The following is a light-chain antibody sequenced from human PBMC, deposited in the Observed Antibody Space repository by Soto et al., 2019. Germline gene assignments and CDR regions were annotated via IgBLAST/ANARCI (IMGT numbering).Light chain of an antibody. CDR2: GAS. V-gene: IGKV3-20*01. CDR3: QYYADPPRT. Sequence: EIVLTQSPGTLSLSPGERATLSCRASQSVTKNYLAWYQQRPGQAPRFLIYGASSRATGIPERFSGSGSGTDFTLTISRLEPEDFAVYYCQYYADPPRTFGQGTKVEIK. J-gene: IGKJ1*01. CDR1: QSVTKNY.